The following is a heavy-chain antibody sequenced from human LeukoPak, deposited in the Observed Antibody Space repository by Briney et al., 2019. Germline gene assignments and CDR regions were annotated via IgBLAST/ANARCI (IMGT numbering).Heavy chain of an antibody. CDR1: GFTFSSYA. J-gene: IGHJ4*02. CDR3: ARSGLWFGEFPLDY. V-gene: IGHV3-30*04. D-gene: IGHD3-10*01. CDR2: ISYDGSNK. Sequence: GGSLRLSCAASGFTFSSYAMHWVRQAPGKGLEWVAVISYDGSNKYYADSVKGRFTISRDNSKNTLYLQMNSLRAEDTAVYYCARSGLWFGEFPLDYWGQGTLVTVPS.